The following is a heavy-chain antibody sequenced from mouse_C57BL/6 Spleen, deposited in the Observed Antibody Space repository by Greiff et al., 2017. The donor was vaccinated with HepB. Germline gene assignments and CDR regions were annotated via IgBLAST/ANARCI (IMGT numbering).Heavy chain of an antibody. J-gene: IGHJ1*03. V-gene: IGHV1-61*01. CDR2: IYPSDSET. CDR3: ARGDYGSSYVDFDV. Sequence: QVQLQQPGAELVRPGSSVKLSCKASGYTFTSYWMDWVKQRPGQGLEWIGNIYPSDSETHYNQKFKDKATLTVDKSSSTAYMQLSSLTSEDSEVYYCARGDYGSSYVDFDVWGTGTTVTVSS. D-gene: IGHD1-1*01. CDR1: GYTFTSYW.